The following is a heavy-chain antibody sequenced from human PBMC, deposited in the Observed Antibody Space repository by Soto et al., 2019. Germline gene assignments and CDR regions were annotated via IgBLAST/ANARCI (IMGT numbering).Heavy chain of an antibody. CDR3: AKAGSSYPPQSTGSLHPYYYYMDV. Sequence: GGSLRLSCAASGFTFDDYAMHWVRQAPGKGLEWVSGISWNSGSIGYADSVKGRFTISRDNAKNSLYLQMNSLRAEDTALYYCAKAGSSYPPQSTGSLHPYYYYMDVWGKGTTVTVSS. V-gene: IGHV3-9*01. D-gene: IGHD1-26*01. CDR2: ISWNSGSI. CDR1: GFTFDDYA. J-gene: IGHJ6*03.